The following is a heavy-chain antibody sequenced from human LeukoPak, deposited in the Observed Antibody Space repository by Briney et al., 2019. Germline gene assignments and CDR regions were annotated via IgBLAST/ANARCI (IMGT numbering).Heavy chain of an antibody. D-gene: IGHD6-19*01. Sequence: GASVKVSCKASGYTFTGYYMHWVRQAPGQGLEWMGWINPNSGGTNYAQKFQGRVTMTRDTSISTAYMELSRLRSDDTAVYYCARDWVSGWYYYYYGMDVWGQGTTVTVSS. CDR2: INPNSGGT. V-gene: IGHV1-2*02. CDR1: GYTFTGYY. CDR3: ARDWVSGWYYYYYGMDV. J-gene: IGHJ6*02.